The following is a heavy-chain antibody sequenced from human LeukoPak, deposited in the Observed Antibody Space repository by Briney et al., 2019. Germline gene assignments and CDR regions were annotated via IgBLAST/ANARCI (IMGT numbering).Heavy chain of an antibody. Sequence: GGSLTLSCATSGFTFTSYWMHWVRQVAGKGLVWLARVDHGGSGTNSADSVKGRFTTSRDNAKATVYLQMNSLRVEDTAVYYCISDLGWGQGTLVTVSS. CDR1: GFTFTSYW. CDR3: ISDLG. D-gene: IGHD7-27*01. CDR2: VDHGGSGT. V-gene: IGHV3-74*01. J-gene: IGHJ4*02.